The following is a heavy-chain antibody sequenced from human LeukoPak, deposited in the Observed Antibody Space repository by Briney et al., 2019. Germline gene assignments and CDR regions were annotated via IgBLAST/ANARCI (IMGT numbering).Heavy chain of an antibody. D-gene: IGHD3-3*01. CDR3: ARNDFVLRFLEWFPFWFDP. J-gene: IGHJ5*02. Sequence: SETLSLTCSVSGGSVSSSTYYWGWIRQPPGKGLEWIGSIYYSGSIYYNPSLKSRVTISVDTSKNQFSLKLNSVTVADTAVYYCARNDFVLRFLEWFPFWFDPWGQGTLVTVSS. V-gene: IGHV4-39*01. CDR2: IYYSGSI. CDR1: GGSVSSSTYY.